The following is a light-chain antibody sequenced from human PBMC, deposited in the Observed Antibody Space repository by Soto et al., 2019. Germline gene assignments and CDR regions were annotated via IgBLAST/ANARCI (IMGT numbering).Light chain of an antibody. J-gene: IGKJ1*01. CDR1: PTTSRW. CDR2: RAS. Sequence: DIQMTQSPLTLSASVGDRVTITCRASPTTSRWLAWYQQKPGKAPKLLIYRASSLESGVPSRLSGSGSGTEFTLTISSLQSDDSATYYCQQYQTWTFGQGTKVEIK. CDR3: QQYQTWT. V-gene: IGKV1-5*03.